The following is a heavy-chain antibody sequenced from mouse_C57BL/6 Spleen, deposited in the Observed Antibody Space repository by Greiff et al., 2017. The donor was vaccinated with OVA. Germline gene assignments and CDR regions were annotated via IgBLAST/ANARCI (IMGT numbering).Heavy chain of an antibody. V-gene: IGHV2-2*01. D-gene: IGHD2-3*01. J-gene: IGHJ4*01. CDR2: IWSGGST. CDR3: ARRWLPYYYAMDY. Sequence: VQRVESGPGLVQPSQSLSITCTVSGFSLTSYGVHWVRQSPGKGLEWLGVIWSGGSTDYNAAFISRLSISKDNSKSQVFFKMNSLQADDTAIYYCARRWLPYYYAMDYWGQGTSVTVSS. CDR1: GFSLTSYG.